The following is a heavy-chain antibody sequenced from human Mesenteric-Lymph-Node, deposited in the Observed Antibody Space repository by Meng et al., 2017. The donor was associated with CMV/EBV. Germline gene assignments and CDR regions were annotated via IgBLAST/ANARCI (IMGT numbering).Heavy chain of an antibody. CDR1: GYTFTGYY. CDR2: INPNSGGT. CDR3: ARVGSGYSYGLDYYYGMDV. J-gene: IGHJ6*02. D-gene: IGHD5-18*01. V-gene: IGHV1-2*02. Sequence: ASVKVSCKASGYTFTGYYMHWVRQAPGQGLEWMGWINPNSGGTNYAQKFQGRVTMTRDTSISTAYMELSRLRSDDTVVYYCARVGSGYSYGLDYYYGMDVWGQGTTVTVSS.